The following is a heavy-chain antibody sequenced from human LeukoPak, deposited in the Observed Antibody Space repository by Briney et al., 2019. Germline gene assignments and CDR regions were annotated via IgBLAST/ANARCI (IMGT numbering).Heavy chain of an antibody. CDR3: AKPMVRGTFFYYGMDV. V-gene: IGHV3-23*01. CDR1: ELTFSIYA. J-gene: IGHJ6*02. CDR2: ISGGGGST. D-gene: IGHD3-10*01. Sequence: PGGSLTLSCAASELTFSIYAMQCVRHAPGEAPEWVSAISGGGGSTYHADSAKGRFTISRDNSRNTLYLQMNSLRAEATALYYSAKPMVRGTFFYYGMDVWGRGTTVTVSS.